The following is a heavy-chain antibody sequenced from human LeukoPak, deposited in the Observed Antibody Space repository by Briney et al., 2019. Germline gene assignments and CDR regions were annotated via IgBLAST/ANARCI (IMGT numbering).Heavy chain of an antibody. CDR2: IGAYNGNT. D-gene: IGHD3-9*01. J-gene: IGHJ4*02. CDR3: ASAKDRYYDILTGYQAFDY. Sequence: ASVKVSCKASGYTFTGYYVHWVRQAPGQGLEWMGWIGAYNGNTNYAQKLQGRVTMTTDTSTSTAYMELRSLRSDDTAVYYCASAKDRYYDILTGYQAFDYWGQGTLVTVSS. CDR1: GYTFTGYY. V-gene: IGHV1-18*04.